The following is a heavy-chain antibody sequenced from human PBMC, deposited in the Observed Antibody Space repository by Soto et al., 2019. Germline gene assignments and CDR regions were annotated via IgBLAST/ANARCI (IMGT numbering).Heavy chain of an antibody. V-gene: IGHV3-30-3*01. CDR2: ISYDGSNK. Sequence: GGSLRLSCAAYGFTFSSYAMHWVRQAPGKGLEWVAVISYDGSNKYYADSVKGRFTISRDNSKNTLYLQMNSLRAEDTAVYYCARDSCSSTSCYYYYYYYGMDVWGQGTTVTVSS. D-gene: IGHD2-2*01. CDR3: ARDSCSSTSCYYYYYYYGMDV. J-gene: IGHJ6*02. CDR1: GFTFSSYA.